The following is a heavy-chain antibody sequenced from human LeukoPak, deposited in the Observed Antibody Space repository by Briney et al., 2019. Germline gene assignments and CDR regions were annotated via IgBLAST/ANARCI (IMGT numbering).Heavy chain of an antibody. CDR2: IKLVGSEK. CDR3: ARDLQRSTAAIRRGYYYGMDV. V-gene: IGHV3-7*01. D-gene: IGHD2-2*01. CDR1: RFTTGRCL. J-gene: IGHJ6*02. Sequence: GGSLRLSCVAPRFTTGRCLMSWVCQAPGKGVEWVANIKLVGSEKYYVDFVKGRFTLSRDNAKNSLYLQMDSLRAEDTAVYYCARDLQRSTAAIRRGYYYGMDVWGQGTTVTDSS.